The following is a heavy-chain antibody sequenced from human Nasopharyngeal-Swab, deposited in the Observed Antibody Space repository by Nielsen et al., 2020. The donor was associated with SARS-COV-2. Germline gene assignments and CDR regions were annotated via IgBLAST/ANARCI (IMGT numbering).Heavy chain of an antibody. V-gene: IGHV3-66*01. D-gene: IGHD6-19*01. CDR1: GFTVSSNY. CDR2: IYSGGST. CDR3: ARERRAYSSGDGYYYYGMDV. Sequence: GGSLRLSCAASGFTVSSNYMSWVRQAPGKGLEWVSVIYSGGSTYYADSVKGRFTISRDNSKNTLYLQMNSLGAEDTAVYYCARERRAYSSGDGYYYYGMDVWGQGTTVTVSS. J-gene: IGHJ6*02.